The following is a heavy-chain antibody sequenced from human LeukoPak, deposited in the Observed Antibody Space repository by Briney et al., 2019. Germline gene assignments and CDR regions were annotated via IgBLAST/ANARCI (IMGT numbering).Heavy chain of an antibody. V-gene: IGHV4-30-2*01. CDR1: GGSISSGGYS. J-gene: IGHJ2*01. D-gene: IGHD3-10*01. CDR3: ARASYYDSYWYFDL. Sequence: SQNLSLTCAVSGGSISSGGYSWSWIRQPPGKGLEWIGYIYHSGSTYYNPSLKSRVTISVDRSKNQFSLKLSSVTAADTAVYYCARASYYDSYWYFDLWGRGTLVTVSS. CDR2: IYHSGST.